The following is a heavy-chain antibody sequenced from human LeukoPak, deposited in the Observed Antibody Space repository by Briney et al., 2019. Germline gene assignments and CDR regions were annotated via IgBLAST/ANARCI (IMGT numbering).Heavy chain of an antibody. D-gene: IGHD3-10*01. CDR3: ARTNVPYYHRSGSKVGFDY. CDR1: GFTFSSYA. J-gene: IGHJ4*02. V-gene: IGHV3-30-3*01. CDR2: ISYDGINK. Sequence: PGGSLRLSCAASGFTFSSYAMHWVRQAPGKGLEWVSVISYDGINKYYADSVKGRFTISRDNSKNTLYLQMNSLRAEDTAVYYCARTNVPYYHRSGSKVGFDYGGQGPLVTVSS.